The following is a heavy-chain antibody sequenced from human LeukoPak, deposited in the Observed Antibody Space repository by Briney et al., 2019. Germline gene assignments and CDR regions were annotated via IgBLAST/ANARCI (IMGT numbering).Heavy chain of an antibody. V-gene: IGHV3-21*01. D-gene: IGHD1-1*01. CDR3: ARGTTGTSKNFDY. CDR2: ISSSSSYI. Sequence: PGGSLRLSCAASGFTFSSHSMNWVRQAPGKGLEWVSSISSSSSYIYYADSVKGRFTISRDNAKNSLYLQMNSLRAEDTAVYYCARGTTGTSKNFDYWGQGTLVTVSS. J-gene: IGHJ4*02. CDR1: GFTFSSHS.